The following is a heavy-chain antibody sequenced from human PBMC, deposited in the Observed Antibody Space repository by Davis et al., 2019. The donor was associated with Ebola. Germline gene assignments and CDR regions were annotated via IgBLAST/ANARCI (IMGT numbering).Heavy chain of an antibody. J-gene: IGHJ4*02. Sequence: SETLSLTCTVPGYSISSGYYWGWIRQPPGKGLEWIGYIYYSGSTIYNPSLKSRVTISVDTSKKQFSLKLSSVTAADTAVYYCAREGYSSAWPSFFDYWGQGTLVTVSS. CDR1: GYSISSGYY. D-gene: IGHD6-19*01. V-gene: IGHV4-38-2*02. CDR3: AREGYSSAWPSFFDY. CDR2: IYYSGST.